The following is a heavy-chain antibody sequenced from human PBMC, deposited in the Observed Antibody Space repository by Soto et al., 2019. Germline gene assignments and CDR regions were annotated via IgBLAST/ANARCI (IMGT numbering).Heavy chain of an antibody. Sequence: QVQLQESGPGLVKPSETLSLTCTVTGGSINSYYCTWIRQAPGKGLELIGYIYNTDIGSTNCNPSLKSRVTSSRDMSKNQFSLTLISVTDADTAVYYCARGSHLDDWGQGALVTVSS. V-gene: IGHV4-59*01. CDR1: GGSINSYY. CDR2: IYNTDIGST. J-gene: IGHJ4*02. CDR3: ARGSHLDD.